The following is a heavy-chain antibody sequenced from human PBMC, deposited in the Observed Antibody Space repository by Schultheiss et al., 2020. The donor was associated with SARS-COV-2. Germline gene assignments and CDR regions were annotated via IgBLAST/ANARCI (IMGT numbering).Heavy chain of an antibody. CDR1: GFTFSSYA. J-gene: IGHJ6*02. CDR2: ISGSGGST. CDR3: AKGDYYGSGPYGMDV. Sequence: GESLKISCAASGFTFSSYAMSWVRQAPGKGLEWVSAISGSGGSTYYADSVKGRFTISRDNSKNTLYLQMNSLRAEDTAVYYCAKGDYYGSGPYGMDVWGQGTTVTVSS. D-gene: IGHD3-10*01. V-gene: IGHV3-23*01.